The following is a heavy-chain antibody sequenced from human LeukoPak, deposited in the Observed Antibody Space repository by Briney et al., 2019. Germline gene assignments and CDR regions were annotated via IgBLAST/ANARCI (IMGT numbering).Heavy chain of an antibody. CDR2: IYYSGST. CDR3: ARLGDRDNLPYFDY. Sequence: PSETLSLTCTVSGDSISGHYWTWIRQPPGKGLEWIGYIYYSGSTNYNASLKSRVTISVDTSKNQFSLKLSSVTAADTAVYYCARLGDRDNLPYFDYWGQGTLVTVSS. CDR1: GDSISGHY. D-gene: IGHD5-24*01. V-gene: IGHV4-59*08. J-gene: IGHJ4*02.